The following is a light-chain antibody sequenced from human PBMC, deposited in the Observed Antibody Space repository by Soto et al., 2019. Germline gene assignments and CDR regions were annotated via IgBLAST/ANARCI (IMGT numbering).Light chain of an antibody. CDR2: GAS. V-gene: IGKV3-15*01. Sequence: EIVMTQSPATLSVSPGERATLSCRASQSVSSNLAWYQQKPGQAPRLLIYGASTRATGIPARFSGSGSGTEFTLTISSLQSEDFAVYYCQQYNNCPECTFGQETKLEIK. J-gene: IGKJ2*02. CDR3: QQYNNCPECT. CDR1: QSVSSN.